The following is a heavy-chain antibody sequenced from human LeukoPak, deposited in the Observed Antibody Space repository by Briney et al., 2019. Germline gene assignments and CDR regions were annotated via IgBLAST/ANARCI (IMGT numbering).Heavy chain of an antibody. J-gene: IGHJ5*02. CDR3: AKDLKRADWFDP. D-gene: IGHD6-19*01. CDR1: GFAFDSEA. CDR2: ISPGGGTT. Sequence: PGGSLRLSCAVSGFAFDSEAMSWVRQSPARGLEWVASISPGGGTTYYADSVKGRFTISRDNSKNTLYLQMNSLRAEDTAVYYCAKDLKRADWFDPWGQGTLVTVSS. V-gene: IGHV3-23*01.